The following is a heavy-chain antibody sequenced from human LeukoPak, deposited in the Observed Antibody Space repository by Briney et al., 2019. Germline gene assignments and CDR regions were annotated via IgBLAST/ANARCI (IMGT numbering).Heavy chain of an antibody. Sequence: PSQTLSLTCTVSGGSITSGSFYWSWIRQPAGKGLEWIGCVSPSGSTNYNPSLKSRVTISVDTSKNQFSLKLSSVTAADTAVYYCARGSRWFGELLFDYWGQGTLVTVSS. CDR3: ARGSRWFGELLFDY. D-gene: IGHD3-10*01. V-gene: IGHV4-61*02. CDR2: VSPSGST. CDR1: GGSITSGSFY. J-gene: IGHJ4*02.